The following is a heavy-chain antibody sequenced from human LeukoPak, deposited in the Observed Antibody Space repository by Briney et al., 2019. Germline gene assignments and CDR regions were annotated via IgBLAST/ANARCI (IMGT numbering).Heavy chain of an antibody. CDR3: ARDGDYDRVFDP. V-gene: IGHV1-3*01. CDR2: INAGNGNT. CDR1: GYTFTSYA. D-gene: IGHD3-22*01. Sequence: ASVKVSCKASGYTFTSYAMHWVRQAPGQRLEWMGWINAGNGNTKYSQKFQGRDTITRDTSASTAYMELSSLRSEDTAVYYCARDGDYDRVFDPWGQGTLVTVSS. J-gene: IGHJ5*02.